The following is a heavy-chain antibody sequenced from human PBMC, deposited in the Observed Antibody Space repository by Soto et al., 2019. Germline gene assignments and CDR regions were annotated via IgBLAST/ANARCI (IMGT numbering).Heavy chain of an antibody. J-gene: IGHJ4*02. CDR3: AKWAGGFDY. CDR2: ISYDGSYK. CDR1: GFTFSGYG. V-gene: IGHV3-30*18. Sequence: QVQLVESGGGVVQPGRSLRLSCAASGFTFSGYGMHWVRQAPGKGLEWAAVISYDGSYKYYADSVKGRFTISRDNSKNTLYLQMNSLRAEDTAVYYCAKWAGGFDYWGQGTLVTVSS.